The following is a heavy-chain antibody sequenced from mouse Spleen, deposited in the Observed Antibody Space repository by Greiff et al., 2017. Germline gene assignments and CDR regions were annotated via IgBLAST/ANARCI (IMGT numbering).Heavy chain of an antibody. V-gene: IGHV1-69*01. CDR2: IDPSDSYT. D-gene: IGHD2-1*01. CDR1: GYTFTSYW. CDR3: ARGVYSAWFAY. Sequence: QVQLQQPGAELVMPGASVKLSCKASGYTFTSYWMHWVKQRPGQGLEWIGEIDPSDSYTNYNQKFKGKATLTVDKSSSTAYMKLSSLTSEDSAVYYCARGVYSAWFAYWGQGTLGTVAA. J-gene: IGHJ3*01.